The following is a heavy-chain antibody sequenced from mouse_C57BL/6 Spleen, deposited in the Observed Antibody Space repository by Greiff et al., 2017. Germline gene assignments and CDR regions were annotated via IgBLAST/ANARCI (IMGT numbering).Heavy chain of an antibody. V-gene: IGHV10-3*01. J-gene: IGHJ1*03. CDR3: VRDSSYWYFDV. D-gene: IGHD1-1*01. CDR1: GFTFNTSA. Sequence: EVKLVESGGGLVQPKGSLKLSCAASGFTFNTSAMHWVRQAPGKGLEWVARIRSKSSNYETSYADSVKDRFTISGDDSQSMLYLQMNNLKTEDTAMYYCVRDSSYWYFDVWGTGTTVTVSS. CDR2: IRSKSSNYET.